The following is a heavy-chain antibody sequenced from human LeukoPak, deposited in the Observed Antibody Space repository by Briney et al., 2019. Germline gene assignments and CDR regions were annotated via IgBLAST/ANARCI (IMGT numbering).Heavy chain of an antibody. V-gene: IGHV1-8*01. CDR1: GYTFTSYD. CDR2: MNPNSGNT. D-gene: IGHD3-9*01. CDR3: ARRYYDILTGYYKGAYYYYYYMDV. Sequence: ASVEVSCKASGYTFTSYDINWVRQATGQGLEWMGWMNPNSGNTGYAQKFQGRVTMTRNTSISTAYMELSSLRSEDTAVYYCARRYYDILTGYYKGAYYYYYYMDVWGKGTTVTISS. J-gene: IGHJ6*03.